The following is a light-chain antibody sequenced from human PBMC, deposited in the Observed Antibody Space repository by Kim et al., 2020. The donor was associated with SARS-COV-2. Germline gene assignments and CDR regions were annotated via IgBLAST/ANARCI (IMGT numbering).Light chain of an antibody. CDR1: QSVSSN. J-gene: IGKJ1*01. CDR3: QQYNNWPQT. Sequence: VAPGERATLSCSASQSVSSNLAWYQQKPGQAPRLLIYAASTRATGIPARFSGSGSGTEFTLTISSLQSEDFAVYYCQQYNNWPQTFGQGTKVDIK. V-gene: IGKV3-15*01. CDR2: AAS.